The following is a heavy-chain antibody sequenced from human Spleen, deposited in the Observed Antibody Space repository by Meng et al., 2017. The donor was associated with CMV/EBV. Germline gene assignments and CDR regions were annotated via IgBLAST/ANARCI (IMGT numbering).Heavy chain of an antibody. CDR3: AREEINCGGDCYVY. V-gene: IGHV3-30*04. J-gene: IGHJ4*02. Sequence: GESLKISCAASGFTFSSYAMHWVRQAPGKGLEWVAVISYDGSNKYYADSVKGRFIISRDDAENSVYLQMNSLTDEDTALYYCAREEINCGGDCYVYWGQGTLVTVSS. CDR1: GFTFSSYA. CDR2: ISYDGSNK. D-gene: IGHD2-21*01.